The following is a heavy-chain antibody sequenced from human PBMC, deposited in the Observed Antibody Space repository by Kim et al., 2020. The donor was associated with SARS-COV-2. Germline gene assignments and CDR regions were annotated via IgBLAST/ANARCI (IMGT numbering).Heavy chain of an antibody. Sequence: SETLSLTCTVSGGSISSYYWSWIRQPPGKGLEWIGYIYYSGSTNYNPSLKSRVTISVDTSKNQFSLKLSSVTAADTAVYYCAIFISWFYAPAGTSNYFDYGGHGTLVTVSS. CDR3: AIFISWFYAPAGTSNYFDY. V-gene: IGHV4-59*01. CDR1: GGSISSYY. CDR2: IYYSGST. D-gene: IGHD6-13*01. J-gene: IGHJ4*01.